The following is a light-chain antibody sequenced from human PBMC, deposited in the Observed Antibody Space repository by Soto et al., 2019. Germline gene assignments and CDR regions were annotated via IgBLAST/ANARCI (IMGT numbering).Light chain of an antibody. V-gene: IGKV3D-15*01. CDR1: QSVNSN. Sequence: EVVMTQSPATLSVSPGERATLSCRASQSVNSNLAWYQQKPGQPPRLLIYGASTRAADIPTRFSGSGSGTDFTLTISSLQSEDFAVYYYQQYDKWPLYTFGQGTKLEI. CDR2: GAS. J-gene: IGKJ2*01. CDR3: QQYDKWPLYT.